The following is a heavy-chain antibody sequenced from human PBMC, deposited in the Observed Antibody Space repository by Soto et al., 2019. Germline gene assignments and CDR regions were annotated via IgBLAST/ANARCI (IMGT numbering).Heavy chain of an antibody. CDR2: ISWNSGSI. J-gene: IGHJ4*02. D-gene: IGHD6-6*01. CDR1: GFPFDDYA. Sequence: PGGSLRLSCAASGFPFDDYAMHWVRQAPGKGLEWVSGISWNSGSIGYADSVKGRFTISRDNAKNSLYLQMNSLRAEDTALYYCVSYSSSDDFDYWGQGTLVTVSS. CDR3: VSYSSSDDFDY. V-gene: IGHV3-9*01.